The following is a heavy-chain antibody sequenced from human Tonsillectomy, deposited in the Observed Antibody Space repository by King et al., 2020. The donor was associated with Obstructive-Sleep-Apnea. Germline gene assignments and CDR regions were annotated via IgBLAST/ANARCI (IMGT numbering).Heavy chain of an antibody. D-gene: IGHD2-15*01. J-gene: IGHJ3*02. CDR2: IIPIFGRT. CDR1: GGTFSSYV. CDR3: ARSGGGFDAFDM. Sequence: QLVQSGAEVKKPGSPVKVSCKASGGTFSSYVVSWVRQAPGQGLEWMGGIIPIFGRTNYAQKFQGRVTITADESSGTAYMELSSLGSEDRAVYYCARSGGGFDAFDMWGQGTMVTASS. V-gene: IGHV1-69*12.